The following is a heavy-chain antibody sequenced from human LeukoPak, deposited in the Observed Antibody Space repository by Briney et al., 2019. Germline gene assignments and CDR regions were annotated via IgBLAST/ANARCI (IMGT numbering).Heavy chain of an antibody. CDR2: ISAYNGNT. D-gene: IGHD6-13*01. Sequence: ASVKVSCKASGYTFTSYGIIWVRQAPGQGLEWMGWISAYNGNTNYAQKLQGRVTMTTDTSTSTAYMELRSLRSDDTAVYYRARVMYSSRAVDYWGQGTLVTVSS. CDR3: ARVMYSSRAVDY. V-gene: IGHV1-18*01. J-gene: IGHJ4*02. CDR1: GYTFTSYG.